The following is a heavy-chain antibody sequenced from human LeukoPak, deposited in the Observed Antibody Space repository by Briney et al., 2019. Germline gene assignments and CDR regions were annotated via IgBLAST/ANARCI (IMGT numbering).Heavy chain of an antibody. Sequence: SQTLSLTCTVSGGSISSGGYYWSWIRQHPGTGLEWIGYIYYSGSTYYNPSLKSRVTISVDTSKNQFSLKLSSVTAADSAVYYCARDLGCSSTSCPEDYYYYGMDVWGKGTTVTVSS. CDR3: ARDLGCSSTSCPEDYYYYGMDV. CDR2: IYYSGST. D-gene: IGHD2-2*01. V-gene: IGHV4-31*03. J-gene: IGHJ6*04. CDR1: GGSISSGGYY.